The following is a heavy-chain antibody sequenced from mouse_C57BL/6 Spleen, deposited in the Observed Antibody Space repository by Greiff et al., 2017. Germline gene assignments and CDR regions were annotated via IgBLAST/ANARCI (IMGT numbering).Heavy chain of an antibody. CDR1: GYTFTEYT. D-gene: IGHD2-3*01. CDR3: ARHEEDDGSFDY. V-gene: IGHV1-62-2*01. J-gene: IGHJ2*01. CDR2: FYPGSGSI. Sequence: QVHLQQSGAELVKPGASVKLSCKASGYTFTEYTIHWVKQRSGQGLEWIGWFYPGSGSIKYNEKFKDKATLTADKSSSPVYMELSRLTSDDSAVCFCARHEEDDGSFDYWGQGTTLTVSS.